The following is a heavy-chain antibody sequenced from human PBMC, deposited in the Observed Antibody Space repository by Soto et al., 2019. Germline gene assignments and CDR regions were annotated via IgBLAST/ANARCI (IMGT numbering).Heavy chain of an antibody. CDR2: IIPIFGTA. J-gene: IGHJ2*01. V-gene: IGHV1-69*12. CDR1: GGTFSSYA. D-gene: IGHD5-18*01. Sequence: QVQLVQSGAEVKKPGSSVKVSCKASGGTFSSYAISWVRQAPGQGLEWMGGIIPIFGTANYAQKFQGRVTITADESTSTAYMELSSLRSEDTAVYYCARGPVDTAMVDDWYFDLWGRGTLVTVSS. CDR3: ARGPVDTAMVDDWYFDL.